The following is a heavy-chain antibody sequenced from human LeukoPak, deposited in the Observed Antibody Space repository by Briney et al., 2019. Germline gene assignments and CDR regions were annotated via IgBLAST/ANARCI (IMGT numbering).Heavy chain of an antibody. V-gene: IGHV4-39*07. J-gene: IGHJ3*02. CDR1: GGSISSGDYH. Sequence: SQTLSLTCTVSGGSISSGDYHWNWIRQPPGKGLEWIGSIYYSGSTYYNPSLKSRVTMSVDTSMNQFSLNLNSVTAADTAVYYCAREDDVLADNAFDIWGQGTMVTVSS. CDR3: AREDDVLADNAFDI. CDR2: IYYSGST. D-gene: IGHD3-9*01.